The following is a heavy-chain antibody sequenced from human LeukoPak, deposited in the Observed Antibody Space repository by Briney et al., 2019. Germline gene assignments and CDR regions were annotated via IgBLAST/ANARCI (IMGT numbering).Heavy chain of an antibody. J-gene: IGHJ3*02. CDR2: IYHSGST. CDR1: GGSISSGGYY. Sequence: SETLSLTCTVSGGSISSGGYYWSWIRQPPGKGLEWIGYIYHSGSTYYNPSLKSRVTISVDRSKNQFSLKLSSVTAADTAVYYCARDIQRVVRFLEWPWAFDIWGQGTMVTVSS. V-gene: IGHV4-30-2*01. D-gene: IGHD3-3*01. CDR3: ARDIQRVVRFLEWPWAFDI.